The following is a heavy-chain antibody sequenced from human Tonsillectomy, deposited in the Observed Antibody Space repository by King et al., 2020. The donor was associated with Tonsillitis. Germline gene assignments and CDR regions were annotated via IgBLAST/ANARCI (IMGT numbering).Heavy chain of an antibody. D-gene: IGHD2-2*01. CDR2: INPSGGSP. Sequence: VQLVESGAEVKKPGASVKVSCKASGYTFTTYYMHWVRQAPGQGLEWMGMINPSGGSPNYAQKFQDRVTMTRDTSTSIVYLDMSSLRSEDTAVYYCARDRRCSGISCYGGSWFDPWGQGTLVTVSS. CDR3: ARDRRCSGISCYGGSWFDP. CDR1: GYTFTTYY. J-gene: IGHJ5*02. V-gene: IGHV1-46*01.